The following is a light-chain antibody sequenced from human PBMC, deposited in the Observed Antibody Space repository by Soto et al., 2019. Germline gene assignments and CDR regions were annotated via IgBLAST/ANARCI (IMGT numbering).Light chain of an antibody. J-gene: IGKJ1*01. CDR2: LGS. CDR1: QSLLHVNGYRY. CDR3: MQALQTPPT. Sequence: IVVTQSPLSLPVTPGETASISCRSNQSLLHVNGYRYLDWYLQKPGQSPQLLIYLGSNRASGVPDRFSGSGSGTEFTLTVSRVEAEEVGVYYCMQALQTPPTFGQGTKVEIK. V-gene: IGKV2-28*01.